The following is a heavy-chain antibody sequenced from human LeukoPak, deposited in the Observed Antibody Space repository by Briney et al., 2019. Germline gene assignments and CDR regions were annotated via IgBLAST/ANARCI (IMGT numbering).Heavy chain of an antibody. CDR1: GGSIATTNW. V-gene: IGHV4-4*02. CDR2: VHLSGAT. J-gene: IGHJ4*02. D-gene: IGHD1-26*01. CDR3: TRESGAFSPFGF. Sequence: SETLSLTCAVSGGSIATTNWWSWVGQPPGKGVEWIGEVHLSGATNYNPSLESRVSMSIDKSKNHLSLEVTSVTAADTAIYYCTRESGAFSPFGFWGQGTLLTVSS.